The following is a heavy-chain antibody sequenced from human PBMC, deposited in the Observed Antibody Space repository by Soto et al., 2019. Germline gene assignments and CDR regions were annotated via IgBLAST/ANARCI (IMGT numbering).Heavy chain of an antibody. Sequence: GGSLRLSCAASGFTFDDYAMHWVRQAPGKGLKWVSGISWNSGSIGYADSVKGRFTISRDNAKNSLYLQMNSLRAEDTALYYCAKDIGCSGGSCYPDYYYYGMDVWGQGTTVTVSS. V-gene: IGHV3-9*01. CDR1: GFTFDDYA. J-gene: IGHJ6*02. D-gene: IGHD2-15*01. CDR3: AKDIGCSGGSCYPDYYYYGMDV. CDR2: ISWNSGSI.